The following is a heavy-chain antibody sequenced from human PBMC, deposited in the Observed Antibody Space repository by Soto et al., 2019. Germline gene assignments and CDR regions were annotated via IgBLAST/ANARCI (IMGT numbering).Heavy chain of an antibody. CDR2: ISYDGSNK. Sequence: QVQLVESGGGVVQPGRSLRLSCAASGFTFSSYGMHWVRQAPGKGLEWVAVISYDGSNKYYADSVKGRFTISRDNSKTTLYLQMNSLRAEDTAVYYCAKEAGDGYNWNAFDIWGQGTMVTVSS. CDR1: GFTFSSYG. J-gene: IGHJ3*02. D-gene: IGHD5-12*01. CDR3: AKEAGDGYNWNAFDI. V-gene: IGHV3-30*18.